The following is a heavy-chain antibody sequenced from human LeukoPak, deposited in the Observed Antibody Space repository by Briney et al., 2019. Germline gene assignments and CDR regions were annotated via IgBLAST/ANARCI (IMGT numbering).Heavy chain of an antibody. CDR2: ISGSGRTI. CDR3: ARVAFDSSGDNYGQGAFDY. V-gene: IGHV3-48*03. D-gene: IGHD6-19*01. CDR1: GFTFSRYE. J-gene: IGHJ4*02. Sequence: GGSLRLSCAASGFTFSRYEMNWVRQAPGKGLEWLSYISGSGRTIFYGDSVKGRFTISRDNANNSLYLQINSLRAEDTALYYCARVAFDSSGDNYGQGAFDYWGQGTLVTVSS.